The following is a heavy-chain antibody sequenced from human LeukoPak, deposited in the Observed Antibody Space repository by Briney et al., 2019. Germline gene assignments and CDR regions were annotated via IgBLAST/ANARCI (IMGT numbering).Heavy chain of an antibody. D-gene: IGHD6-19*01. CDR2: ISSSGSTI. CDR3: AREAGQWLSLDY. CDR1: GFTFSSYE. V-gene: IGHV3-48*03. J-gene: IGHJ4*02. Sequence: GGSLRLSCAASGFTFSSYEMNWVRQAPGKGLEWVSYISSSGSTIYYADSVKGRFTISRDNAKNSLYLQMNSLRAEDTAVYYCAREAGQWLSLDYWGQGTLVTVSS.